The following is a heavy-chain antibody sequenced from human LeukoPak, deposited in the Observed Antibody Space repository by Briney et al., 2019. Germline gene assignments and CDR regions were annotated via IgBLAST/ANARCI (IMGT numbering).Heavy chain of an antibody. Sequence: GESLKISCKGSGYSFTSYWIGWVRQMPGKGLEWMGIIYPGDSDTRYSPSFQGQVTISADKSISTAYLQWSSLKASDTAMYYCARHRVWRHRLDAFDIWGQGTMVTVSS. CDR3: ARHRVWRHRLDAFDI. D-gene: IGHD3-16*01. V-gene: IGHV5-51*01. J-gene: IGHJ3*02. CDR2: IYPGDSDT. CDR1: GYSFTSYW.